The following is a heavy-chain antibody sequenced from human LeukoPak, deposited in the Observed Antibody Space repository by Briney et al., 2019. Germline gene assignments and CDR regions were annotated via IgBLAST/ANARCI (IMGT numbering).Heavy chain of an antibody. CDR1: GYTFSNFG. V-gene: IGHV1-18*01. CDR3: ARDGTSTDDY. J-gene: IGHJ4*02. CDR2: ISGNNDNP. D-gene: IGHD2-2*01. Sequence: VSVRVSCKTSGYTFSNFGINWVRQAPGQGLEWMGWISGNNDNPNYGQKFQGRFTVTTDSSTSTAYMELRNLRFDDTAAYYCARDGTSTDDYWGQGTLVTVSS.